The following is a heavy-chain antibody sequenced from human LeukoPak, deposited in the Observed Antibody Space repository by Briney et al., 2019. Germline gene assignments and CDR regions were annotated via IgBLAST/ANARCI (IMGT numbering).Heavy chain of an antibody. V-gene: IGHV1-8*01. D-gene: IGHD2-15*01. CDR1: GYTFTIYD. CDR3: ARGGGYFYYMDV. J-gene: IGHJ6*03. CDR2: MNPNSGNT. Sequence: ASVTLSCTASGYTFTIYDINWVRHANGQGHEWMGWMNPNSGNTGYEQKFQGRGTMTRNTSISTAYMELSSLRSEDTAVYYCARGGGYFYYMDVWGKGTTVTVSS.